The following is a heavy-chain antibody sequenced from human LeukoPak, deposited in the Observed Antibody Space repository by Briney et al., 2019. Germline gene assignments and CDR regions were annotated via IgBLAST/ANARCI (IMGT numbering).Heavy chain of an antibody. J-gene: IGHJ4*02. CDR2: IGTAGDT. CDR3: SGDPGDY. D-gene: IGHD3-10*01. V-gene: IGHV3-13*01. CDR1: GFTFKGYD. Sequence: GGSLRLSCAASGFTFKGYDMHWVRQAAGEGLEWVSAIGTAGDTYYPGSVKGRFTISRENAKNSLYLQMNSLRAGDTAVYYCSGDPGDYWGQGTLVTVSS.